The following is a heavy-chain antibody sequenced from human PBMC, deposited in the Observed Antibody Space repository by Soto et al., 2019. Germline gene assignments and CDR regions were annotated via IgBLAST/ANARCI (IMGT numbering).Heavy chain of an antibody. Sequence: QVQLVQSGAEVKKPGASVKVSCKASGYTFTSYAMHWVRQAPGQRLEWMGWINAGNGNTKYSQKFQGRVTITRDTSASTDYMELSSLRSEDTAVYYCARGGGITGPNSWFDPWGQGTLVTVSS. CDR2: INAGNGNT. CDR1: GYTFTSYA. J-gene: IGHJ5*02. D-gene: IGHD1-20*01. V-gene: IGHV1-3*01. CDR3: ARGGGITGPNSWFDP.